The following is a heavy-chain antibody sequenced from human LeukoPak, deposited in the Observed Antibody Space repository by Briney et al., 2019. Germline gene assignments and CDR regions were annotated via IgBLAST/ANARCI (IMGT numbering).Heavy chain of an antibody. D-gene: IGHD6-19*01. V-gene: IGHV1-2*02. Sequence: ASVKVSCKASGYTFTDQYMHWVRQAPGQGLQWMGWINPNSGFAHYPQNFQGRLTMTRDTSISTVYMELSRLRSDDTAVYYCARGQQWLEAFDYWGLGTLVTVSS. CDR2: INPNSGFA. J-gene: IGHJ4*02. CDR3: ARGQQWLEAFDY. CDR1: GYTFTDQY.